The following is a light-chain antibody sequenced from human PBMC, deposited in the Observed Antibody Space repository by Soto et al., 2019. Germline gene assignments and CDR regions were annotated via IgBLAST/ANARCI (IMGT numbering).Light chain of an antibody. Sequence: EIVLTQSPGTLSLSPGERGTISCRASQSVSSNYLAWYQQKPGQAPRLLIYDASRMATVISDRFSGSGSGTDFTLTISSLEPEDFAVYHCQQYGSSPWTFGQGTKVEIK. CDR3: QQYGSSPWT. J-gene: IGKJ1*01. CDR2: DAS. CDR1: QSVSSNY. V-gene: IGKV3-20*01.